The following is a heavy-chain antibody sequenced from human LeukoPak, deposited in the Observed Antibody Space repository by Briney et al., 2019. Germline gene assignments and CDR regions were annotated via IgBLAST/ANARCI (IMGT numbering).Heavy chain of an antibody. J-gene: IGHJ5*02. Sequence: GGSLRLSCAASGFTFSSYAMSWVRQAPGKGLEWVSAISGSGGSTYYADSVKGRFTISRDNSKNTLYLQMNSLRAEDTAVYYCAKDPRRGSDVNWFDPWGQGTLVTVSS. CDR2: ISGSGGST. CDR3: AKDPRRGSDVNWFDP. D-gene: IGHD3-16*01. V-gene: IGHV3-23*01. CDR1: GFTFSSYA.